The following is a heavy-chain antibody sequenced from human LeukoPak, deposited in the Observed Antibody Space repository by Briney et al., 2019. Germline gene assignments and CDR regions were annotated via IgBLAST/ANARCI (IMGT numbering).Heavy chain of an antibody. Sequence: GGSLRLSCAASGFTFSDYYMSWIRQAPGKGLEWGSYISNSGSTIYYADSVKGRFTISRDNAKNSVYLQMNSLRAEDTAVYYCARFYFGSGSYFDYWGQGTLVTVSS. CDR3: ARFYFGSGSYFDY. J-gene: IGHJ4*02. CDR1: GFTFSDYY. V-gene: IGHV3-11*01. CDR2: ISNSGSTI. D-gene: IGHD3-10*01.